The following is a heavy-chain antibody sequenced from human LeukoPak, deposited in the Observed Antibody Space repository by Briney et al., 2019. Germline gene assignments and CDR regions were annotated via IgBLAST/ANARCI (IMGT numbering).Heavy chain of an antibody. CDR1: GYTFTSYY. V-gene: IGHV1-46*01. CDR3: ARERRNYDILTGYFDY. D-gene: IGHD3-9*01. J-gene: IGHJ4*02. Sequence: ASVKVSCKASGYTFTSYYMHWVRQAPGQGLEWMGIINASGGSTSYAQKFQGRVTMTRDTSTSTVYMELSSLRSEDTAVYYCARERRNYDILTGYFDYWGQGTLVTVFS. CDR2: INASGGST.